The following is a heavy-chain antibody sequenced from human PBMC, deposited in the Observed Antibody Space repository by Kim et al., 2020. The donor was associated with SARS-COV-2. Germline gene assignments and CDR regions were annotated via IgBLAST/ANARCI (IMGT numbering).Heavy chain of an antibody. CDR1: GGTFSSYA. V-gene: IGHV1-69*13. CDR2: IIPIFGTA. J-gene: IGHJ6*02. Sequence: SVKVSCKASGGTFSSYAISWVRQAPGQGLEWMGGIIPIFGTANYAQKFQGRVTITADESTSTAYMELSSLRSEDTAVYYCARDTYYDILTGYHNPPYYYYGMDVWGQGATVTVS. CDR3: ARDTYYDILTGYHNPPYYYYGMDV. D-gene: IGHD3-9*01.